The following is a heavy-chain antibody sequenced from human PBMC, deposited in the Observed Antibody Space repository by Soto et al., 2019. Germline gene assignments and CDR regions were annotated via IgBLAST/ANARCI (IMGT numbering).Heavy chain of an antibody. Sequence: QVQLVESGGILVKPGGSLRLSCAASGFTFSEYYMSWFRRAPGKGLEWLSYIDSGSRYKNYADSVKGRSTISRDNAQNTLHLELNSLNVEDTATYFCARRLLYGGDPPPSDYWGQGTGVTVSS. CDR2: IDSGSRYK. CDR3: ARRLLYGGDPPPSDY. CDR1: GFTFSEYY. J-gene: IGHJ4*02. V-gene: IGHV3-11*05. D-gene: IGHD4-17*01.